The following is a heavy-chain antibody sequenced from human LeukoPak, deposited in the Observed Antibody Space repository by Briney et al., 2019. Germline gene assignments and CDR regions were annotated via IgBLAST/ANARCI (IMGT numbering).Heavy chain of an antibody. CDR3: ARHASVSGNWPRPLDY. CDR1: GGSISSSNYY. J-gene: IGHJ4*02. CDR2: IYYSGST. V-gene: IGHV4-39*01. Sequence: SETLSLTCTVSGGSISSSNYYWGWVRQPPGKGLEWIANIYYSGSTYYSPSLRSRVTLSVDTSKNQFSLKLTSVTAADTAVYYCARHASVSGNWPRPLDYWGQGSLVTVSS. D-gene: IGHD3-3*01.